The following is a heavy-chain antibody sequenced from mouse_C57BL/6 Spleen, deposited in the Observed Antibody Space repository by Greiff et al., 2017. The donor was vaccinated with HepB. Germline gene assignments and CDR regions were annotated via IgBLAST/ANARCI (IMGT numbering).Heavy chain of an antibody. CDR3: ARAGYCY. D-gene: IGHD3-1*01. Sequence: VQLQQPGAELVKPGASVKLSCKASGYTFTSYWMQWVKQRPGQGLEWIGEIDPSDSDTNYNQKFKGKATLTVDKSSSTAYMQLSSLTSEDSAVYYCARAGYCYWGQGTLVTVSA. J-gene: IGHJ3*01. CDR1: GYTFTSYW. V-gene: IGHV1-50*01. CDR2: IDPSDSDT.